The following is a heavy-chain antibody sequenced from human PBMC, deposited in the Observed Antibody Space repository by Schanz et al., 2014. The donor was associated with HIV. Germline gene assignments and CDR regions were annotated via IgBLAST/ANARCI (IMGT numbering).Heavy chain of an antibody. D-gene: IGHD1-26*01. CDR3: ASSFPGWELLGGYYYYAMDV. CDR1: GNIFNSDY. CDR2: ISPYTGYT. Sequence: QVQLGQSGAEVKKSGASVRVSCKAPGNIFNSDYLHWVRQAPGQGLEWMGLISPYTGYTNYAQKFQGRVTMTTDTSTSTAYMELRSLKPDDTAVYYCASSFPGWELLGGYYYYAMDVWGQGTTVTVSS. V-gene: IGHV1-46*02. J-gene: IGHJ6*02.